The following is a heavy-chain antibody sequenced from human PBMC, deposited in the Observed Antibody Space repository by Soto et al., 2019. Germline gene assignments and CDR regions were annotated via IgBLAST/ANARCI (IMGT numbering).Heavy chain of an antibody. CDR1: GYTFTGYY. CDR3: ARGGTAGLYYYCGMDV. V-gene: IGHV1-2*04. CDR2: INPNSGGT. J-gene: IGHJ6*02. D-gene: IGHD3-16*01. Sequence: QVQLVQSGSEVKKPGASVKVSCKASGYTFTGYYMHWVRQAPGQGLEWMGWINPNSGGTNYAQKFQGWVTMTRDTSISTSYMELSRLRSDDTSVYYCARGGTAGLYYYCGMDVWGHGTTVTFSS.